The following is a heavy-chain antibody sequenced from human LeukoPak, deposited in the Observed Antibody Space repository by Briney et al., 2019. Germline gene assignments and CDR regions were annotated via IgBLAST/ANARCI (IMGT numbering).Heavy chain of an antibody. J-gene: IGHJ4*02. Sequence: GGSLRLSYVGSGFTFRSHAMSWVRQAPEKGLEFASGIYENGGTTYYADSVKGRFSISRDNSKNTLYLQMDSLRGEDTAVYYCAKDFRIGYSAHFDYWGQGALVTVSS. V-gene: IGHV3-23*01. CDR3: AKDFRIGYSAHFDY. CDR2: IYENGGTT. CDR1: GFTFRSHA. D-gene: IGHD2-21*01.